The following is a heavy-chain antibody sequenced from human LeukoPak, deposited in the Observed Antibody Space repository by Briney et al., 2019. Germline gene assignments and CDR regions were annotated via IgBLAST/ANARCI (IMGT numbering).Heavy chain of an antibody. V-gene: IGHV3-30-3*01. J-gene: IGHJ4*02. Sequence: GRSLRLSCAASGFTFSSYAMHWVRQAPGKGLEWVTIISYDGTNKYYADSVKGRFTISRDNSKNTLYLQMNSLRAEDTAVYYCASLSPSRYWGQGTLVTVSS. CDR1: GFTFSSYA. D-gene: IGHD3-16*02. CDR3: ASLSPSRY. CDR2: ISYDGTNK.